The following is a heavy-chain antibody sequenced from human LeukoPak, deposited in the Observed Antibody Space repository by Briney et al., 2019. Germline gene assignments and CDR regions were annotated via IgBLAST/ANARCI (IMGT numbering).Heavy chain of an antibody. CDR1: GGSFSSYY. V-gene: IGHV4-59*10. CDR3: ARTPRGTAYDYYYYMDV. CDR2: IYTSGST. Sequence: SETLSLTCAVYGGSFSSYYWSWIRQPAGKGLEWIGRIYTSGSTNYNPSLKSRVTMSVDTSKNQFSLKLSSVTAADTAVYYCARTPRGTAYDYYYYMDVWGKGTTVTVSS. D-gene: IGHD5-18*01. J-gene: IGHJ6*03.